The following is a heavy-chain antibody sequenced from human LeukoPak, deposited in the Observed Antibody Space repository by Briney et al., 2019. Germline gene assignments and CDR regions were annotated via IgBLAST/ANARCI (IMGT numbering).Heavy chain of an antibody. J-gene: IGHJ3*02. Sequence: GGSLRLSCAASGFILSNYRMNWVRQAPGKGLEWVSYISSSGNSREYADSVKGRFTISRDNARDSLHLQMNSLRAEDTAVYYCAKETGNLGQGGFEIWGQGTMVTVS. V-gene: IGHV3-48*03. D-gene: IGHD3-9*01. CDR2: ISSSGNSR. CDR3: AKETGNLGQGGFEI. CDR1: GFILSNYR.